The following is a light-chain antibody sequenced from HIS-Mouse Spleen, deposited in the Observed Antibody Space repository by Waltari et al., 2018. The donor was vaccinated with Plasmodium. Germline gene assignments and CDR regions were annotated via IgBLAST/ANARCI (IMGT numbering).Light chain of an antibody. CDR2: EDS. V-gene: IGLV3-10*01. J-gene: IGLJ3*02. CDR1: ALPKKY. CDR3: YSTDSSGNHRV. Sequence: SYELTQPPSVSVSPGHTARLTCSGDALPKKYASWYQQKSGQAPVLVIYEDSKRPFGIPERFSGSSSGTMATLTISGAQVEDEADYYCYSTDSSGNHRVFGGGTKLTVL.